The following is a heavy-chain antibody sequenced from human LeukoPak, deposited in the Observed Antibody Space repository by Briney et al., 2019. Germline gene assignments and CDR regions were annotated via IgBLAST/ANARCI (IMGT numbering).Heavy chain of an antibody. Sequence: PGGSLRLSCAASGFTFSSYAMSWVRQAPGKGLEWVSAISGSGGNTYYADSVKGRFTISRDNSKNTLYLQMNSLRAEDTAVYYCAIDKTRLRYYDILTGYGDSWGQRTLVTVSS. CDR1: GFTFSSYA. V-gene: IGHV3-23*01. J-gene: IGHJ4*02. D-gene: IGHD3-9*01. CDR3: AIDKTRLRYYDILTGYGDS. CDR2: ISGSGGNT.